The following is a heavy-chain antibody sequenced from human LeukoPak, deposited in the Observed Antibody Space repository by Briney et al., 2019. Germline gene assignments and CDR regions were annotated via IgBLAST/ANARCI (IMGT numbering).Heavy chain of an antibody. Sequence: PGGSLRLSCAASGFTFSSNSMNWVRQAPGKGLEWVAVISYDGSNKYYADSVKGRFTISRDNSKNTLYLQMNSLRAEDTAVYYCALSSSWYGWFFDYWGQGTLVTVPS. J-gene: IGHJ4*02. V-gene: IGHV3-30*03. CDR1: GFTFSSNS. CDR2: ISYDGSNK. CDR3: ALSSSWYGWFFDY. D-gene: IGHD6-13*01.